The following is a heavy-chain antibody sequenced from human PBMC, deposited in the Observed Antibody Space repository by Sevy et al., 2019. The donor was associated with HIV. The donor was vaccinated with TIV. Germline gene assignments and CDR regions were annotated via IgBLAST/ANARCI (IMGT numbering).Heavy chain of an antibody. CDR2: INPNSGGT. CDR1: GYTFTGYY. V-gene: IGHV1-2*02. D-gene: IGHD2-2*02. CDR3: AGEGSDVVVPAAILDDWFDP. Sequence: ASVKVSCKASGYTFTGYYMHWVRQAPGQGLEWMGWINPNSGGTNYAQKFQGRVTMTRDTSISTAYMELSRLRSDDTAGYYCAGEGSDVVVPAAILDDWFDPWGQGTLVTVSS. J-gene: IGHJ5*02.